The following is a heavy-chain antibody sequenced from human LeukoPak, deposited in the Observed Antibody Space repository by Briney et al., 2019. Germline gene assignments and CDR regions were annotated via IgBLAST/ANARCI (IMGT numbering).Heavy chain of an antibody. CDR1: GGSISSNNFY. CDR2: INYSGST. J-gene: IGHJ4*02. V-gene: IGHV4-39*01. CDR3: ARREGPPKNFDL. Sequence: SETLSLTCSVSGGSISSNNFYWGWIRQPPGKGLEWIGSINYSGSTHYNASLKSRVTISVDTSKNQFSLMLSSVTAADTAVYYCARREGPPKNFDLWGQGSLVTVSS.